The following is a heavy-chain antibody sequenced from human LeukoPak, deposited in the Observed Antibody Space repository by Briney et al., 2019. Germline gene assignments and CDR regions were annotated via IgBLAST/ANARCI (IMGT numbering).Heavy chain of an antibody. J-gene: IGHJ5*02. Sequence: SETLSLTCIVSGGSISSSSYYWGWIRQPPGTDLEWIGSIYYSGSTYFNPSLKSRVTISVDTSKNQFSLKLSSVTAADTAVYYCARDLWFGDSPGLDPWGQGTLVTVSS. CDR1: GGSISSSSYY. D-gene: IGHD3-10*01. CDR2: IYYSGST. CDR3: ARDLWFGDSPGLDP. V-gene: IGHV4-39*07.